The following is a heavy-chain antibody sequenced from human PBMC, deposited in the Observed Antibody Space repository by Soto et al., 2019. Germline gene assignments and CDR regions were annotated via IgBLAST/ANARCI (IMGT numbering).Heavy chain of an antibody. Sequence: ASVKVSCKASGYTFTGHYIHWVRQAPEQGPEWMGEISSGSGGTGYAQKFQGRVTLTRDTSITTVYMELSNLSPDDTAVYYCGRGSNRQLGVSYCGQGTLVIGSS. CDR2: ISSGSGGT. J-gene: IGHJ1*01. CDR1: GYTFTGHY. V-gene: IGHV1-2*02. CDR3: GRGSNRQLGVSY. D-gene: IGHD6-6*01.